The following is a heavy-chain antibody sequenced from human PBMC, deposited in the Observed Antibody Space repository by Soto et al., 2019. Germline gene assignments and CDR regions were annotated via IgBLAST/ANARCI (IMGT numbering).Heavy chain of an antibody. CDR2: ISSSSSTI. Sequence: EVQLVESGGGLVQPGGSLRLSCAASGFIFSSYSMNWVRQAPGKGLEWVSYISSSSSTIYYADSVKGRFTISRDNAKNSLYLQMNSLRDEDTAVYYCARDRPTFWIAVLGSYGMDVWGQGTTVTVSS. CDR1: GFIFSSYS. CDR3: ARDRPTFWIAVLGSYGMDV. J-gene: IGHJ6*02. D-gene: IGHD3-3*01. V-gene: IGHV3-48*02.